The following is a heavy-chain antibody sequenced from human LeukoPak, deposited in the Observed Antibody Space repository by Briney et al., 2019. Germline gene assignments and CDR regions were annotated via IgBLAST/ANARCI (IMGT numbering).Heavy chain of an antibody. Sequence: GGSLRLSCAASGFAFSSYWMHWVRQAPGKGLVWVSRINSDGSSTNYADSVKGRFTISRDNAKNTLYLQMNSLRAEDTAVYYCAREHYSSSCPDYWGQGTLVTVSS. D-gene: IGHD6-13*01. CDR1: GFAFSSYW. J-gene: IGHJ4*02. CDR3: AREHYSSSCPDY. CDR2: INSDGSST. V-gene: IGHV3-74*01.